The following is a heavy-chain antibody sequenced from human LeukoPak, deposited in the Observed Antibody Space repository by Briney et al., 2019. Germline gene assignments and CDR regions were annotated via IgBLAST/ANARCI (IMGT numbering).Heavy chain of an antibody. CDR2: IGSSSTTK. J-gene: IGHJ4*02. CDR3: ARDRGSFSSLDF. D-gene: IGHD1-26*01. V-gene: IGHV3-48*01. Sequence: GGSLRLSCVGSGFIFGSYSMSWVRQAPGKGLEWSSYIGSSSTTKYYADSVKGRFTISSDNDKNSLYLQMNNLRADDTAVYYCARDRGSFSSLDFWGQGTLVIVSS. CDR1: GFIFGSYS.